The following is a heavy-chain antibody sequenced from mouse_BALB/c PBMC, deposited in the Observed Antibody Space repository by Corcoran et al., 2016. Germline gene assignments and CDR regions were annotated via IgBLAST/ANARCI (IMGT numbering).Heavy chain of an antibody. CDR3: ANWDWYFDV. V-gene: IGHV14-3*02. CDR2: IGPANGNS. J-gene: IGHJ1*01. D-gene: IGHD4-1*01. Sequence: EVQLQQSGAELVKPGASVKLSCTASGFNIKDTYMHRVKQRREQGLAWIGRIGPANGNSKYEPKFQGKATIKADTSSNTAYLQLSSLTSEDTAVYYCANWDWYFDVWGAGTTVTVSS. CDR1: GFNIKDTY.